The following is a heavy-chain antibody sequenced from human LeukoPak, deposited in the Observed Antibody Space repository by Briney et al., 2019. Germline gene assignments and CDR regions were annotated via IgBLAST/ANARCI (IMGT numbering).Heavy chain of an antibody. CDR1: GFIFGDDA. J-gene: IGHJ4*02. Sequence: GGSLRLSCAASGFIFGDDAMNWVRQAPGKGLEWVSSISSSSYIYYADSVKGRFTISRDNAKNSLYLQMNSLRAEDTAVYYCARDSYYYDSSVVNYFDYWGQGTLVTVSS. D-gene: IGHD3-22*01. CDR3: ARDSYYYDSSVVNYFDY. V-gene: IGHV3-21*01. CDR2: ISSSSYI.